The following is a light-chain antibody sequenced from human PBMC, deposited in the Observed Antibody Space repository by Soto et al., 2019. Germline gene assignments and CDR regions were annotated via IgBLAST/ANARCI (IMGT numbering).Light chain of an antibody. V-gene: IGLV1-44*01. CDR2: SNN. Sequence: QSVLTQPPSASGTPGQRVTISCSGSSSNIGKNTVNWYQQLPGTAPKLLIYSNNQRPSGVPDRFSGSKSDTSASLAISGLQSEDEADYYCAAWDDTLKGAVFGGGTKLTV. CDR1: SSNIGKNT. J-gene: IGLJ2*01. CDR3: AAWDDTLKGAV.